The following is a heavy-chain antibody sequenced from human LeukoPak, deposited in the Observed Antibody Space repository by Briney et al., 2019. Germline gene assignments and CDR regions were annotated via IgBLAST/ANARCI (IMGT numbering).Heavy chain of an antibody. Sequence: ASVKVSCKASGYTFTSYDINWVRQATGQGLEWMGWMNPNSGNTGYAQKFQGRVTMTRDTSISTAYMELSRLRSDDTAVYYCARDPGVQYGMDVWGQGTTVTVSS. V-gene: IGHV1-8*01. CDR1: GYTFTSYD. CDR3: ARDPGVQYGMDV. CDR2: MNPNSGNT. D-gene: IGHD1-1*01. J-gene: IGHJ6*02.